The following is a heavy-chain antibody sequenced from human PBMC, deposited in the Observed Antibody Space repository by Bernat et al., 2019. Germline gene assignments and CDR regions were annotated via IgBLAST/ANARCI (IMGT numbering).Heavy chain of an antibody. J-gene: IGHJ4*02. CDR1: GFTFTSYW. D-gene: IGHD3/OR15-3a*01. CDR3: ARVFLDTDRWNDIDS. CDR2: IQGDGSGK. V-gene: IGHV3-7*03. Sequence: EVQLVESGGGLVQPGGSLRLSCAASGFTFTSYWMGWVRQAPWEGLEWVANIQGDGSGKYYVDSVKGRFTISRDNAKNSMYLQMNGLRVEDTAVYYCARVFLDTDRWNDIDSWGQGALVTVSS.